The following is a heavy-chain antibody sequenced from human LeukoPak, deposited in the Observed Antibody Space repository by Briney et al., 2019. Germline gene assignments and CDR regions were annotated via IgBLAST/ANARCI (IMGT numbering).Heavy chain of an antibody. CDR1: GFTVSNNY. D-gene: IGHD3-22*01. CDR3: ANGAYYDSSGYYLPFDY. V-gene: IGHV3-66*01. CDR2: IFSGGYT. Sequence: GGSLRLSCAASGFTVSNNYMTWVRQAPGKGLEWVSIIFSGGYTYYTDSVKDRFTISRDNSKNTLYLQMNSLRAEDTAVYYCANGAYYDSSGYYLPFDYWGQGTLVTVSS. J-gene: IGHJ4*02.